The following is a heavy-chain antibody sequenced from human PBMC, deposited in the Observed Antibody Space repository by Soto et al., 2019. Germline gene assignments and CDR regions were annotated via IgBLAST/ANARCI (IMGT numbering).Heavy chain of an antibody. D-gene: IGHD1-26*01. CDR1: GSTLSDHY. CDR2: SGNKTNSDTT. J-gene: IGHJ3*02. Sequence: GGSLRLSCAASGSTLSDHYVDWVRQAPGKGLEWVGRSGNKTNSDTTEYGSSVKGRFTISRDDSKNSMYLQMNSLKTEDTAVYYCTRGYSGIDIYAFDIWGQGTLVTVSS. V-gene: IGHV3-72*01. CDR3: TRGYSGIDIYAFDI.